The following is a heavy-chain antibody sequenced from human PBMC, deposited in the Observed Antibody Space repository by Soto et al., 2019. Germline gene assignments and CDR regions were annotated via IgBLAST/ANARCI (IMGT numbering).Heavy chain of an antibody. D-gene: IGHD3-10*02. J-gene: IGHJ4*02. CDR3: ARRMTLVG. CDR1: GDTFSNYW. V-gene: IGHV5-10-1*01. CDR2: IDPDDSST. Sequence: TGESLKISCQGSGDTFSNYWINWVRQMPGKGLEWMGRIDPDDSSTNYSPSFEGHVTISADKSINTAYLHWYSLKASDSAMYYCARRMTLVGWGQGTLVTVSS.